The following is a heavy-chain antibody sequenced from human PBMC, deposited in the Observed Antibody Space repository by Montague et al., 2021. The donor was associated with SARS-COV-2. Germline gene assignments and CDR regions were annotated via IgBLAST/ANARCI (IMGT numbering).Heavy chain of an antibody. CDR3: ASTYGGNLGYYYYYMDV. J-gene: IGHJ6*03. V-gene: IGHV4-59*12. D-gene: IGHD4-23*01. CDR2: IYYNGST. Sequence: SETLSLTCTVSGGSISNYYWNWIRQPPGKGLEWIGYIYYNGSTNYNPSLKSRVTISGDTSKNQFSLKLSSVTAADTAVYYCASTYGGNLGYYYYYMDVWGKGTTVTVSS. CDR1: GGSISNYY.